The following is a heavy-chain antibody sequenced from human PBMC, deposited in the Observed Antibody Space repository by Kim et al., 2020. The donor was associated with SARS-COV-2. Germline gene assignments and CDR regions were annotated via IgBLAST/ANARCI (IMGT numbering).Heavy chain of an antibody. V-gene: IGHV4-59*01. CDR3: ARGRGGAGRYDNGGFVP. J-gene: IGHJ5*02. D-gene: IGHD3-10*01. Sequence: SETLSLTCTVSGGSISSYYWSWIRQPPGKGLEWIGYIYYSGSTNYNPSLKSRVTISVDTSKNQFSLKLSSVTAADTAVYYCARGRGGAGRYDNGGFVPW. CDR1: GGSISSYY. CDR2: IYYSGST.